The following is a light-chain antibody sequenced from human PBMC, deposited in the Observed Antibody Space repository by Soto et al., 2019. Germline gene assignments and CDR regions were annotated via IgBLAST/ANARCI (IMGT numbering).Light chain of an antibody. CDR2: AAS. CDR1: QSISSY. J-gene: IGKJ1*01. CDR3: QQYNSYSPA. V-gene: IGKV1-5*01. Sequence: DIQMTQSPASLSASVGDRVTITCRASQSISSYLKWYQQKPGKAPKLLIYAASSLQSGVPSRFGGSGSGTEFTLTISSLQPDDFATYYCQQYNSYSPAFGQGTKVDIK.